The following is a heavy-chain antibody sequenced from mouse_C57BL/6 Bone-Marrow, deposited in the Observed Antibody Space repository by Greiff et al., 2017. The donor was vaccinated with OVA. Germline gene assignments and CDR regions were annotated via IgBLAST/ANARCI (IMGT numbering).Heavy chain of an antibody. CDR3: ARELLGVYAMDY. V-gene: IGHV1-69*01. CDR2: IDPSDSYT. Sequence: QVQLQQPGAELVMPGASVKLSCKASGYTFTSYWMHWVKQRPGQGLEWIGEIDPSDSYTNYNQKFKGKSTLTVDKSSSTAYMQLSSLASEDSAVYYCARELLGVYAMDYWGQGTSVTVSS. D-gene: IGHD1-1*01. J-gene: IGHJ4*01. CDR1: GYTFTSYW.